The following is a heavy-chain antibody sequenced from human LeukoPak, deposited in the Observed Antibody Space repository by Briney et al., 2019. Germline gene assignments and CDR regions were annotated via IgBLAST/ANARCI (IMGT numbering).Heavy chain of an antibody. CDR2: INWPGTST. D-gene: IGHD2-15*01. CDR3: AKDGTPSFGYSFKYYFDF. Sequence: GESLKISCVASGFTFNTYATTWVRQAPGKGLEWVSSINWPGTSTYFADSVRGRFAVSRDNSRNTLYLEMNSLRTDDTAVYFCAKDGTPSFGYSFKYYFDFWGLGTLVTVYS. CDR1: GFTFNTYA. V-gene: IGHV3-23*01. J-gene: IGHJ4*02.